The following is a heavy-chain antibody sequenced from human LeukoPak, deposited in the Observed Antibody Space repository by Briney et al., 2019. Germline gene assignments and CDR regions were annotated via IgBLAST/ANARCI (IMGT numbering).Heavy chain of an antibody. CDR2: INHGGST. CDR1: GGSFSGYY. Sequence: PSETLSLTCAVYGGSFSGYYWSWIRQPPGKGLEWIGEINHGGSTNYNPSLKSRVTISVDTSKNQFSLKLSSVTAADTAVYYCARGRRYCSSTSCYTQKAYYFDYWGQGTLATVSS. V-gene: IGHV4-34*01. J-gene: IGHJ4*02. CDR3: ARGRRYCSSTSCYTQKAYYFDY. D-gene: IGHD2-2*02.